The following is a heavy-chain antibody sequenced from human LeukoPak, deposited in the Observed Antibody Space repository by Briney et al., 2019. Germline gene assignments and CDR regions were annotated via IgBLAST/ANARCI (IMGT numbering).Heavy chain of an antibody. CDR1: GFSVSGYY. J-gene: IGHJ4*02. V-gene: IGHV3-66*01. CDR2: MYTGGGR. Sequence: PGGSLRLSCAASGFSVSGYYMSWVRQPPGKGLEWVSVMYTGGGRYYGDSVKGRFTISRDNSKNTVFLQMNSLRVEDTALYYCTRGQSYCGADCYSDWGQGTLVTVSS. D-gene: IGHD2-21*02. CDR3: TRGQSYCGADCYSD.